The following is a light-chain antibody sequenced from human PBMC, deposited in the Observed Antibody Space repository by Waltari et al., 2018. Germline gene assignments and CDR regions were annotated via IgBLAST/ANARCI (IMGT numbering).Light chain of an antibody. CDR3: QQYDNWPPRT. J-gene: IGKJ2*01. V-gene: IGKV3-15*01. CDR2: GAS. CDR1: QSIGTN. Sequence: EIVMTQSPATLSVSPGERAPLSCRASQSIGTNVAWYQHKPGQAPRLLIYGASTRATGIPARFSGSGSGTDFTLTISSLQSEDFAVYYCQQYDNWPPRTFGQGTKLEIK.